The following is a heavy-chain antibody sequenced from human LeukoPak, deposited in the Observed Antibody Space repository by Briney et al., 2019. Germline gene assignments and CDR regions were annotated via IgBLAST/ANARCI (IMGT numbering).Heavy chain of an antibody. J-gene: IGHJ4*02. CDR2: IYYSGST. Sequence: SEILSLTCTVSGGSISSYYWSWIRQPPGKGLEWIGYIYYSGSTNYNPSLKSRVTISVDTSKNQFSLKLSSVTAADTAVYYCARAGGYSGYDLDYWGQGTLVTVSS. CDR1: GGSISSYY. D-gene: IGHD5-12*01. V-gene: IGHV4-59*01. CDR3: ARAGGYSGYDLDY.